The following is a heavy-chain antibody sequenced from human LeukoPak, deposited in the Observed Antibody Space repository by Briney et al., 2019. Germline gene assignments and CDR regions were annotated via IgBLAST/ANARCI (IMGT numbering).Heavy chain of an antibody. CDR2: IYYSGST. CDR3: ARAYSSGAGFMD. CDR1: GGSISSYY. Sequence: SETLSLTCTVSGGSISSYYWSWIRQPPGKGLEWIGYIYYSGSTNYNPSLKSRVTISVDTSKNQFSLKLSSVTAADTAVYYCARAYSSGAGFMDWGQGTLVTVSS. J-gene: IGHJ4*02. V-gene: IGHV4-59*12. D-gene: IGHD6-25*01.